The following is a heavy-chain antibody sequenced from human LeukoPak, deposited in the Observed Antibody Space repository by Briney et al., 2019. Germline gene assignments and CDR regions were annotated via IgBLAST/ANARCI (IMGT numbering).Heavy chain of an antibody. CDR3: ARESFYEGMDV. J-gene: IGHJ6*02. CDR1: GFTFSSYG. V-gene: IGHV3-7*01. CDR2: IKQDGSEK. D-gene: IGHD3-22*01. Sequence: PGGSLRLSCAASGFTFSSYGMSWVRQAPGKGLEWVANIKQDGSEKYYVDSVKGRFTISRDNAKNSLYLQMNSLRAEDTAVYYCARESFYEGMDVWGQGTTVTVSS.